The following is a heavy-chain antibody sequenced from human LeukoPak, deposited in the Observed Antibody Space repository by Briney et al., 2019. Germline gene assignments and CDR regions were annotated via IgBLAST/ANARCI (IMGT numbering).Heavy chain of an antibody. V-gene: IGHV3-74*01. CDR2: ISSDGSNT. CDR1: GFTVSSFW. D-gene: IGHD3-10*01. CDR3: TRGRGSYGWFDP. Sequence: GVLRLSCAASGFTVSSFWMHWVRQAPGKGLVWVSRISSDGSNTYYADSVKGRFTISRDTAMNTLYLQMNSLRVEDTADYYCTRGRGSYGWFDPWGQGTQVTVSS. J-gene: IGHJ5*02.